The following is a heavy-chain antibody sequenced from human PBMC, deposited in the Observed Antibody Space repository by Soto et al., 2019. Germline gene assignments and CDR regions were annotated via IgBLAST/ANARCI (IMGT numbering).Heavy chain of an antibody. CDR2: ISYDGSNK. CDR1: GFTFSSYA. D-gene: IGHD5-12*01. Sequence: GGSLRLSCAASGFTFSSYAMHWVRQAPGKGLEWVAVISYDGSNKYYADSVKGRFTISRDNSKNTLYLQMNSLRAEDTAVYYCARDDQTLVVAPYYFDYWGQGTLVTVSS. J-gene: IGHJ4*02. CDR3: ARDDQTLVVAPYYFDY. V-gene: IGHV3-30-3*01.